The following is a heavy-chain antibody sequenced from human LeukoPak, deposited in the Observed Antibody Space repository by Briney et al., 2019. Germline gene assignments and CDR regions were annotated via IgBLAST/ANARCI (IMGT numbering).Heavy chain of an antibody. CDR1: GFTFSNYA. Sequence: GGSLRLSCAASGFTFSNYAMSWVRQAPGKGLEWVSTISGAGGSTYYVDSVKGRFSISRDSSKNTLYLQMNSLRADDTAVYYCARGFWQPLDCWGQGSLVTVSA. CDR2: ISGAGGST. CDR3: ARGFWQPLDC. D-gene: IGHD3-10*01. J-gene: IGHJ4*02. V-gene: IGHV3-23*01.